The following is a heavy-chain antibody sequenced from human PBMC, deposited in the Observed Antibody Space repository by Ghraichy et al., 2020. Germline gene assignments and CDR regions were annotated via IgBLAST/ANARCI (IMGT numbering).Heavy chain of an antibody. CDR3: ARDGNQAIRDDDTLLFDY. D-gene: IGHD5-24*01. J-gene: IGHJ4*02. CDR2: ISSSSNYI. V-gene: IGHV3-21*01. CDR1: GFPFSSYR. Sequence: GGSLRLSCAASGFPFSSYRMNWVRQAPGKGLEWVATISSSSNYIYYADSVKGRFTISRDNAKNSLYLQMNSLRAEDTAVYYCARDGNQAIRDDDTLLFDYGGQGTLGTL.